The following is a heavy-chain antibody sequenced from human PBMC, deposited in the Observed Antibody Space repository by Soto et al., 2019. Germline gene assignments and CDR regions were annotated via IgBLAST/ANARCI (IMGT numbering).Heavy chain of an antibody. CDR2: IYPGYSDT. J-gene: IGHJ6*02. V-gene: IGHV5-51*01. Sequence: GESLKISRNVSGYSFTSYWIVWVRQIPGKGLEWMGSIYPGYSDTRHSPSFQGQVTISADKSISTAYLQWSSLKASDTAMYYCARHRGYGSGTDGMDVWGQGTTVTVSS. CDR1: GYSFTSYW. CDR3: ARHRGYGSGTDGMDV. D-gene: IGHD3-10*01.